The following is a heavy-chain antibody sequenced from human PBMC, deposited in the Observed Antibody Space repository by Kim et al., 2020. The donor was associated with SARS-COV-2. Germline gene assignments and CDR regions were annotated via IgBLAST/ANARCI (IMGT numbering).Heavy chain of an antibody. CDR3: AREAHYYGSGIHDACDI. V-gene: IGHV3-30*01. D-gene: IGHD3-10*01. J-gene: IGHJ3*02. Sequence: VKGRFTISRDNAKNTRYLQMNSLRAEDTAVYYCAREAHYYGSGIHDACDIWGQGTMVTVSS.